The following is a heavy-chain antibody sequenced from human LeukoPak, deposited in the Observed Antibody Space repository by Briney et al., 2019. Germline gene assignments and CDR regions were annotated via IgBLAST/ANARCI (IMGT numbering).Heavy chain of an antibody. J-gene: IGHJ6*02. CDR3: ARVPRGYSYGVDYGMDV. Sequence: SETLSLTCTVSGGSISSGSYYWSWIRQPAGKGLEWIGRIYTSGSTNYNPSLKSRVTISVDTSMNQFSLKLSSVTAADTAVYYCARVPRGYSYGVDYGMDVWGQGTTVTVSS. V-gene: IGHV4-61*02. CDR1: GGSISSGSYY. CDR2: IYTSGST. D-gene: IGHD5-18*01.